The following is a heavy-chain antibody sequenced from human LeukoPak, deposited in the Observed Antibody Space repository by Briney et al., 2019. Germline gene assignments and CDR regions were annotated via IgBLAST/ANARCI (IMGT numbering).Heavy chain of an antibody. Sequence: SETLSLTCSVSGGSINSYYWSWIRQSAGKGLGWIGRIYSSGSTNYNPSLEGRVTMSVDTSKNQFYLKLRSVTAADTAVYYCAGVNYLAPFDYWGQGTQVTVSS. D-gene: IGHD1-7*01. CDR3: AGVNYLAPFDY. CDR1: GGSINSYY. CDR2: IYSSGST. V-gene: IGHV4-4*07. J-gene: IGHJ4*02.